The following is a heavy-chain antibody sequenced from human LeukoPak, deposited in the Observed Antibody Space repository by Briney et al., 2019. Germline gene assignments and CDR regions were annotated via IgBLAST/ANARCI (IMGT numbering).Heavy chain of an antibody. Sequence: GASVKVTCKASGGTFSSYTISWVRQAPGQGLKWMGGIIPIFGATKYAQNFQGRVTITADESTSTAYMDLSGLRFEDTAVYFCARGNGYNWKDPFDYWGQGTLVTVSS. V-gene: IGHV1-69*13. J-gene: IGHJ4*02. CDR1: GGTFSSYT. CDR2: IIPIFGAT. CDR3: ARGNGYNWKDPFDY. D-gene: IGHD1-1*01.